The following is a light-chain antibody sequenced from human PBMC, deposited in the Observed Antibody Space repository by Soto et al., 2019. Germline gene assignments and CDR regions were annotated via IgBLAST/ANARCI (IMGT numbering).Light chain of an antibody. Sequence: EIVLTQSPGTLSLSPGERATLSCRASQSVSSSYLAWYQQKPGQAPRLLIYGASNRASGIPDRISGSGSGTDFTLTISRLEPEDFATYYCQQSYSTPGTFGQGTKVDI. CDR2: GAS. J-gene: IGKJ1*01. CDR3: QQSYSTPGT. CDR1: QSVSSSY. V-gene: IGKV3-20*01.